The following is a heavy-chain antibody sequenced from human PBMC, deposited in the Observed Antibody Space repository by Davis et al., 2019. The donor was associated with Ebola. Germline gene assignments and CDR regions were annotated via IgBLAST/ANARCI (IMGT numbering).Heavy chain of an antibody. J-gene: IGHJ5*02. V-gene: IGHV4-38-2*01. CDR2: IYHSGST. CDR1: GYSISSGYY. CDR3: ARRIAARLFSQKRNWFDP. Sequence: PSETLSLTCAVSGYSISSGYYWGWIRQPPGKGLEWIGSIYHSGSTYYNPSLKSRVTISVDTSKNQFSLKLSSVTAADTAVYYCARRIAARLFSQKRNWFDPWGQGTLVTVSS. D-gene: IGHD6-6*01.